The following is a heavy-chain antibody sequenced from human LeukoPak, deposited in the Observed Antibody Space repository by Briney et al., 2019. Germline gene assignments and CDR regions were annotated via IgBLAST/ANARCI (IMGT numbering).Heavy chain of an antibody. CDR2: IYYRRTI. D-gene: IGHD6-19*01. Sequence: SETLSLTCTVSGYSISSGYDWGWIRQPPGKGLEWIGSIYYRRTIYYNPSLKSRVTISRDPSKNQVSLKLSSVTAADTAVYYCARDIIAVSSFDFWGQGTLVTVSS. V-gene: IGHV4-38-2*02. CDR1: GYSISSGYD. CDR3: ARDIIAVSSFDF. J-gene: IGHJ4*02.